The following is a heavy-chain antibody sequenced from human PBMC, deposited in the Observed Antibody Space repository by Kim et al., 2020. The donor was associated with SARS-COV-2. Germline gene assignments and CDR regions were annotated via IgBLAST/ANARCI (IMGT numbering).Heavy chain of an antibody. V-gene: IGHV3-30*18. CDR3: AKDIAAAGTLSNYYYYYGMDV. D-gene: IGHD6-13*01. CDR2: ISYDGSNK. Sequence: GGSLRLSCAASGFTFSSYGMHWVRQAPGKGLEWVAVISYDGSNKYYADSVKGRFTISRDNSKNTLYLQMNSLRAEGTAVYYCAKDIAAAGTLSNYYYYYGMDVWGQGTTVTVSS. J-gene: IGHJ6*02. CDR1: GFTFSSYG.